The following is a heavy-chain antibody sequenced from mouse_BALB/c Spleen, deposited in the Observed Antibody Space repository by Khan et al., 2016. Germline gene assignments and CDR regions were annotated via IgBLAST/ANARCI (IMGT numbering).Heavy chain of an antibody. CDR1: GYTFTNYG. D-gene: IGHD1-1*01. CDR3: ARDSYYDGSSKYVDV. J-gene: IGHJ1*01. V-gene: IGHV9-3-1*01. CDR2: INTYTGEP. Sequence: QIQLVQSGPELKKPGETVKISCKASGYTFTNYGMNWVKQAPGKDLKWMGWINTYTGEPTYADDFKGRFAFSLETSASTAYLQLNNLRTEDTATYYCARDSYYDGSSKYVDVWGPGTTVTVSS.